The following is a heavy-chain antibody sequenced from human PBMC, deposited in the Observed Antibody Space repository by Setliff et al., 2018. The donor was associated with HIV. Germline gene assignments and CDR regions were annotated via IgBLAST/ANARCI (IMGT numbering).Heavy chain of an antibody. D-gene: IGHD2-21*02. CDR1: GGSISGDF. V-gene: IGHV4-4*07. CDR3: ARQTATGTSATFDP. Sequence: SETLSLTCTVSGGSISGDFWTWIRQPAGEGLEWIGRTHASGTTQCEPSLKNRCSMSIDTSKNQFSLKLSSVTAADTAVYYCARQTATGTSATFDPWGQGSLVTVSS. CDR2: THASGTT. J-gene: IGHJ5*02.